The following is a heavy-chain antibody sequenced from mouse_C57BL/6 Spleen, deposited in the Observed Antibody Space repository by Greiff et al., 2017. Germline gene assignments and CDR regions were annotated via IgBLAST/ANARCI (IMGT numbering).Heavy chain of an antibody. CDR1: GYTFTDYY. CDR2: LFPGSGST. D-gene: IGHD2-5*01. Sequence: QVQLQQSGPELVKPGASVKISCKASGYTFTDYYINWVKQRPGQGLEWIGWLFPGSGSTYYNEKFKGKATLTVDKSSSTAYMLLSSLTTEYSAVYFCARGAYYSNYDYAMDYWGQGTSVTVSS. V-gene: IGHV1-75*01. CDR3: ARGAYYSNYDYAMDY. J-gene: IGHJ4*01.